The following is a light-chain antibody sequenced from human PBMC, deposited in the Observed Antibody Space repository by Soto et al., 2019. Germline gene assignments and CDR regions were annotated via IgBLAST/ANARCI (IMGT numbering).Light chain of an antibody. V-gene: IGKV3-20*01. J-gene: IGKJ5*01. Sequence: EIVLTQSPATLSFSPGERSTLSFRASQSVSSYLAWYQQKPGQAPRLLIYGVSTRATGIPDRFSGSGSGTDFTLTISRLEPGDFVVYYCQQYGSAPNAFGQGTRLEIK. CDR3: QQYGSAPNA. CDR2: GVS. CDR1: QSVSSY.